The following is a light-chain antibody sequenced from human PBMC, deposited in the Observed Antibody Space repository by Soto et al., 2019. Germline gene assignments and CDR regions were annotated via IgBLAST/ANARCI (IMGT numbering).Light chain of an antibody. CDR3: MQGTHWPWT. Sequence: DVVMTQSPLSLPVTLGQPASISCRSSQSLIHSDGDTYLNWFQQRPGQSPRRLIYKVSDRDSGVPDRFSGIGSGTDFTLKISRVEAEDVGIYYFMQGTHWPWTFGQGTEVEIK. J-gene: IGKJ1*01. CDR1: QSLIHSDGDTY. CDR2: KVS. V-gene: IGKV2-30*02.